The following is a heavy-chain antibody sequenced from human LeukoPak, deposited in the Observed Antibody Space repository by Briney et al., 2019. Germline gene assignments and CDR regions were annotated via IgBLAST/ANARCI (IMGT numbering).Heavy chain of an antibody. J-gene: IGHJ3*02. CDR1: GFTFNSYA. CDR2: ISGSGGST. V-gene: IGHV3-23*01. D-gene: IGHD2-2*01. CDR3: AKDIVVVPAAGNAFDI. Sequence: GGSLRLSCAASGFTFNSYAMTWVRQAPGKGLEWVSSISGSGGSTYYADSVRGRFTLSRDNSKNMLYLQMNSLRAEDTAVYYCAKDIVVVPAAGNAFDIWGQGTMVTVSS.